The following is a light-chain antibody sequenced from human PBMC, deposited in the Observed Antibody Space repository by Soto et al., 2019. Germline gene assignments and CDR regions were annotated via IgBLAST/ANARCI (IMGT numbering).Light chain of an antibody. Sequence: DIQMTQSPSSLSASVGDRVTITCRASQSISNHLNWYQQKPGKAPKLLIYAASSLQSGVPSRFSGSGSGTDFTLTISSLQPEDFATYYCQQSYSTPYTLGQGTKLEIK. CDR2: AAS. V-gene: IGKV1-39*01. J-gene: IGKJ2*01. CDR1: QSISNH. CDR3: QQSYSTPYT.